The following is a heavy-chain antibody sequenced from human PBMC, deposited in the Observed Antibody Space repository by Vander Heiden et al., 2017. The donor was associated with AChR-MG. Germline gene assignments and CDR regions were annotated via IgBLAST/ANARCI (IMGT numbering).Heavy chain of an antibody. J-gene: IGHJ4*02. CDR1: GFTFSNAW. CDR3: TTAWMIVGATDYFDY. Sequence: EVQLVESGGGLVKPGGSLRLSCAASGFTFSNAWMSWVRQAPGKGLEWVGRIKSKTDGGTTDYAAPVKGRFTISRDDSKNTLYLQMNSLKTEDTAVYCCTTAWMIVGATDYFDYWGQGTLVTVSS. CDR2: IKSKTDGGTT. D-gene: IGHD1-26*01. V-gene: IGHV3-15*01.